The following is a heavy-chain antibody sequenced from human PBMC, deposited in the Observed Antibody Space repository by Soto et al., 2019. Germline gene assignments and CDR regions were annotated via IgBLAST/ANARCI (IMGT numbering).Heavy chain of an antibody. CDR3: AREEEQMGLTMDV. V-gene: IGHV3-66*01. J-gene: IGHJ6*03. CDR1: GFTVSGSY. D-gene: IGHD6-13*01. CDR2: IYGGGST. Sequence: EVQLVESGGGLVQPGGSLRLSCAASGFTVSGSYMSWVRQAPGKGLEWVSVIYGGGSTHYADSVKGRFTISRDNPKNTLYLQMNSLRAEDTAVYYCAREEEQMGLTMDVWGKGTTVTVSS.